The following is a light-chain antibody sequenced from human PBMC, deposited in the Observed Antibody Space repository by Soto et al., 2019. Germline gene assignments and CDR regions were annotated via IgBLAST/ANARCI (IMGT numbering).Light chain of an antibody. J-gene: IGKJ2*01. CDR1: QSVSNK. Sequence: ELVMPQSPATLSVSPGERATLSCRASQSVSNKLAWYQQTPGQAPRLLIYGASTRATGIPARFSGSGSGTEFTLTISSLQSEDFAVYYCQQYNNWPPYTFGQGTKLEIK. V-gene: IGKV3-15*01. CDR2: GAS. CDR3: QQYNNWPPYT.